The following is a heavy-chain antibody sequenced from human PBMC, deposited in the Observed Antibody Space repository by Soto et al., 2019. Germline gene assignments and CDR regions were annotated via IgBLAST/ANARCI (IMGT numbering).Heavy chain of an antibody. V-gene: IGHV4-39*01. D-gene: IGHD6-19*01. CDR2: IYYSGST. CDR1: GGSISSSSYY. J-gene: IGHJ6*02. Sequence: SETLSLTCTVSGGSISSSSYYWGWIRQPPGKGLEWIGSIYYSGSTYYNPSLKSRVTISVDTSKNQFSLKLSSVTAADTAVYYCARQQWLVRVNYYYGMDVWGQGTTVT. CDR3: ARQQWLVRVNYYYGMDV.